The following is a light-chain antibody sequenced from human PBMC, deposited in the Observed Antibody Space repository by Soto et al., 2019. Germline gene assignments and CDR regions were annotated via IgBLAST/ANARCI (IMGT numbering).Light chain of an antibody. J-gene: IGLJ1*01. Sequence: SVVTQPPSASGTPWQRVTIYCSGSSSNIGSNTVNWYQQLPGTAPKLLIYSNNQRPSGVPDRFSCSKSGTSASLAISGLQSVDESYYYCAAWDDRLNGRYVVRTRTNVT. CDR2: SNN. CDR1: SSNIGSNT. V-gene: IGLV1-44*01. CDR3: AAWDDRLNGRYV.